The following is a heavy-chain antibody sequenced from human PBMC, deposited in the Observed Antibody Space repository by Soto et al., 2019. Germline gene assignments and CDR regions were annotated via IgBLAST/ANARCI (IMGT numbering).Heavy chain of an antibody. J-gene: IGHJ4*02. V-gene: IGHV4-31*03. D-gene: IGHD2-15*01. CDR3: ARDAPGVAPY. Sequence: QVQLQESGPGLVRPSQTLSLICTVSGGSINSGDSYWNWIRQHPEKGLEWIGYINYRGSTFYNPSLKSRIIISVDTSKNQCSLKLSSVMAADTAVYYCARDAPGVAPYWGQGTLVTVSS. CDR2: INYRGST. CDR1: GGSINSGDSY.